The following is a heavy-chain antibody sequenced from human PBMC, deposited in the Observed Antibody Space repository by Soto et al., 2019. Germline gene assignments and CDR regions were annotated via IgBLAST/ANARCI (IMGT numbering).Heavy chain of an antibody. J-gene: IGHJ3*02. V-gene: IGHV1-3*01. D-gene: IGHD3-10*01. CDR3: ATFSRRYYYGSGSPPPGAFDI. Sequence: GASVKVSCKASGYTFTSYAMHWVRQAPGQRLEWMGWINAGNGNTKYSQKFQGRVTITRDKSTSTAYMELSSLRSEDTAVYYCATFSRRYYYGSGSPPPGAFDIWGQGTMVTVSS. CDR2: INAGNGNT. CDR1: GYTFTSYA.